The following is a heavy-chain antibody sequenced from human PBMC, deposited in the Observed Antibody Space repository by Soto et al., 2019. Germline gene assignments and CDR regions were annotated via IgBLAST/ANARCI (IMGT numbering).Heavy chain of an antibody. Sequence: ASVKVSCKASGYTFTSYYMHWVRQAPGQGLEWMGWINPNSGGTNYAQKFQGWVTMTRDTSISSAYMELSRLRSDDAAVYFCARGGMLLLWFGELFLGYNWFDPWGQGTLVPVSS. J-gene: IGHJ5*02. CDR3: ARGGMLLLWFGELFLGYNWFDP. CDR1: GYTFTSYY. D-gene: IGHD3-10*01. CDR2: INPNSGGT. V-gene: IGHV1-2*04.